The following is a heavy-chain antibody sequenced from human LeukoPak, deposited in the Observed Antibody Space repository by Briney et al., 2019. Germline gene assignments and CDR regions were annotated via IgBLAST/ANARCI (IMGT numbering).Heavy chain of an antibody. Sequence: GASVKVSCKASGYTFTGYYMHWVRQAPGQGLEWMGWINPNSGGTNYAQKFQGRVTMTRDTSISTAYMELSRLRSDDTAVYYCARDPKPIMYCSSTSCSDAFDIWGQGTMVTVSS. V-gene: IGHV1-2*02. D-gene: IGHD2-2*01. J-gene: IGHJ3*02. CDR3: ARDPKPIMYCSSTSCSDAFDI. CDR1: GYTFTGYY. CDR2: INPNSGGT.